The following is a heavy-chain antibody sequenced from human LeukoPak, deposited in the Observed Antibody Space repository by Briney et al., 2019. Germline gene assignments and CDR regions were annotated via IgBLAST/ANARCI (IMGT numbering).Heavy chain of an antibody. CDR2: ISSSSSTI. J-gene: IGHJ4*02. CDR1: RFTFNSYG. D-gene: IGHD1-14*01. CDR3: ARQLTAYDGGY. V-gene: IGHV3-48*01. Sequence: GGSLRLSCAASRFTFNSYGMNWVRQAPGKGLEWVSYISSSSSTIYYADSVKGRFTIPRDNAKNSLYLQMNSLRADDTAVYYCARQLTAYDGGYWGQGTLVTVSS.